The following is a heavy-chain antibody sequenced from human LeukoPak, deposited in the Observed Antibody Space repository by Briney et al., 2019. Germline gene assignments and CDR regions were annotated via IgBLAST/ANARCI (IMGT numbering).Heavy chain of an antibody. CDR2: ISPSGGST. Sequence: ASVKVSCKASGYTFTSYYMHWVRQAPGQGLEWMGIISPSGGSTSYAQKFQGRVTMTRDMSTSTVYMELSSLRSEDTAVYYCARVSGSGSYYYYYYYMDVWGKGTTVTISS. CDR3: ARVSGSGSYYYYYYYMDV. V-gene: IGHV1-46*01. D-gene: IGHD3-10*01. J-gene: IGHJ6*03. CDR1: GYTFTSYY.